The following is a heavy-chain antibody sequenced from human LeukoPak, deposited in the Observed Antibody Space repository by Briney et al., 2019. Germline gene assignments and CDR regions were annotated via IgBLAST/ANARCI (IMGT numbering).Heavy chain of an antibody. Sequence: GGSLRLSCAASGFTFSSYAMSWVRQAPGKGLEWVSAISGSGGSTYYADPVKGRFTISRDNSKNTLYLQMNSLRAEDTAVYYCAQAYGSGSYHYYYYGMDVWGQGTTVTVSS. D-gene: IGHD3-10*01. CDR1: GFTFSSYA. V-gene: IGHV3-23*01. J-gene: IGHJ6*02. CDR3: AQAYGSGSYHYYYYGMDV. CDR2: ISGSGGST.